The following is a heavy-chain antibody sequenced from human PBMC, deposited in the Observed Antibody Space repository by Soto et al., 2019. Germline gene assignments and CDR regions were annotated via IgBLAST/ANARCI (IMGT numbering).Heavy chain of an antibody. D-gene: IGHD6-6*01. CDR2: ISGSGGST. Sequence: PGGSLRLSCAASGFTFSSYAMSWVRQAPGKGLEWVSAISGSGGSTYYADSVKGRFTISRDNSKNTLYLQMNSLRAEDTAVYYCAKYVGQLVGAPFDYWGQGTLVTVPQ. J-gene: IGHJ4*02. V-gene: IGHV3-23*01. CDR1: GFTFSSYA. CDR3: AKYVGQLVGAPFDY.